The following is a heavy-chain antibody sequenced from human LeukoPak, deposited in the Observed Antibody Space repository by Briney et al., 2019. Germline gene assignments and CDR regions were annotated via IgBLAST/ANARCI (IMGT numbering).Heavy chain of an antibody. CDR2: IYYSGST. CDR3: ARHQNDWYFDL. J-gene: IGHJ2*01. D-gene: IGHD1-1*01. Sequence: SETLSLTCTVSGGSISSYYWSWIRQPPGKGLEWIGYIYYSGSTNYNPSLKSRVTISVDTSKNQFSLKLGSVTAADTAVYYCARHQNDWYFDLWGRGTLVTVSS. CDR1: GGSISSYY. V-gene: IGHV4-59*08.